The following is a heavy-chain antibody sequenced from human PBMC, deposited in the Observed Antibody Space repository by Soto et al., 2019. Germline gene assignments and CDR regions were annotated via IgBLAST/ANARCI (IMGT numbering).Heavy chain of an antibody. CDR1: YGSISSSSDY. J-gene: IGHJ4*02. CDR2: IYYSGST. D-gene: IGHD3-9*01. CDR3: ASSSDILTGFLGY. Sequence: SEPLSVTCTVAYGSISSSSDYCILLRQPPGKGLEWIGSIYYSGSTYYNPSLKSRVTISVDTSKNQFSLKLSSVTAADTAVYYCASSSDILTGFLGYWGQGTLVPVSS. V-gene: IGHV4-39*01.